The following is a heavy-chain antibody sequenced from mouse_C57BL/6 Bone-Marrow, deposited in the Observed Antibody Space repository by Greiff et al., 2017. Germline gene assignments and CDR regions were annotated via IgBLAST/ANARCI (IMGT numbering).Heavy chain of an antibody. V-gene: IGHV5-12*01. J-gene: IGHJ2*01. CDR3: ARHSTGTGDFDY. CDR2: ISNGGGST. D-gene: IGHD4-1*01. CDR1: GFTFSDYY. Sequence: EVKVVESGGGLVQPGGSLKLSCAASGFTFSDYYMYWVRQTPEKRLEWVAYISNGGGSTYYPDTVKGRFTISRDNAKNTLYLQMSRLKSEDTAMYYCARHSTGTGDFDYWGQGTTLTVSS.